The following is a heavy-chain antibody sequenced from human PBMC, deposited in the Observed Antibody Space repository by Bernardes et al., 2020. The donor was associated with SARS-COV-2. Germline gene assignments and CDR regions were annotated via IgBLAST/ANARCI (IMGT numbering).Heavy chain of an antibody. J-gene: IGHJ6*02. CDR2: ISFSGGST. CDR1: GFTFSSYA. Sequence: GGSLRLSCAASGFTFSSYAMSWVRQAPGKGLEWVSAISFSGGSTYYADSVKGRFTISRDNAKNSLYLQMNSLRAEDTAVYYCARAGLGVVVVAATYYYYYGMDVWGQGTTVTVSS. D-gene: IGHD2-15*01. V-gene: IGHV3-23*01. CDR3: ARAGLGVVVVAATYYYYYGMDV.